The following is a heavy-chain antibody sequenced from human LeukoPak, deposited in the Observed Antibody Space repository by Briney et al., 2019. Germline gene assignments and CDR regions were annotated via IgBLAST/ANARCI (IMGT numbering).Heavy chain of an antibody. D-gene: IGHD1-7*01. Sequence: ASVKVSCKASGYTFTNYYIHWVRQAPGQGLEWMGLINPSGGNTNYAQNFQGRVTMTRDTSTSTVYMGLSSLRAEDTAVYYCARDQWNYGVVDYWGQGTLVTVSS. J-gene: IGHJ4*02. CDR2: INPSGGNT. CDR3: ARDQWNYGVVDY. V-gene: IGHV1-46*01. CDR1: GYTFTNYY.